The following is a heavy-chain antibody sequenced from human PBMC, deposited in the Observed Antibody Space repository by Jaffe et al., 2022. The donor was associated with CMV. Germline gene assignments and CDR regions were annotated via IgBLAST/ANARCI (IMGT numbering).Heavy chain of an antibody. J-gene: IGHJ4*02. CDR2: IKSKTDGGTT. Sequence: EVQLVESGGGLVKPGGSLRLSCAASGFTFSNAWMSWVRQAPGKGLEWVGRIKSKTDGGTTDYAAPVKGRFTISRDDSKNTLYLQMNSLKTEDTAVYYCTTGDLRRWLQRKPRYYFDYWGQGTLVTVSS. CDR3: TTGDLRRWLQRKPRYYFDY. CDR1: GFTFSNAW. D-gene: IGHD5-12*01. V-gene: IGHV3-15*01.